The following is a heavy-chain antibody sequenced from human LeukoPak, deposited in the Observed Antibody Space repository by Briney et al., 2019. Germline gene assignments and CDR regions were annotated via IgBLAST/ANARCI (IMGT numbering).Heavy chain of an antibody. CDR1: GFTFSTYV. V-gene: IGHV3-30*01. J-gene: IGHJ6*02. CDR2: ILYDGSNK. Sequence: GGSLRLSCAASGFTFSTYVMHWVRQTPGKGLQWVAVILYDGSNKYYADSVKGRFIISRDNSKNTLYLQMNSLTAEDTAVYYCARVVAGSVYNCGMDVWGQGTTVTVSS. CDR3: ARVVAGSVYNCGMDV. D-gene: IGHD6-19*01.